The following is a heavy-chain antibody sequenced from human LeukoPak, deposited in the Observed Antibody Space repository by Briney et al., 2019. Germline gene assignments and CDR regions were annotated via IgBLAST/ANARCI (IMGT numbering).Heavy chain of an antibody. V-gene: IGHV3-43*02. Sequence: AGGSLRLSCAASGFTFDAYAMHWVRQAPGKGLEWVSVISGDGGSTYYADSVKGRFTISRDNSKDFLHLQMNSLTTDDTALYYCAKVRYRGSYFDSWGQGTLVTVSS. J-gene: IGHJ4*02. CDR3: AKVRYRGSYFDS. D-gene: IGHD1-26*01. CDR1: GFTFDAYA. CDR2: ISGDGGST.